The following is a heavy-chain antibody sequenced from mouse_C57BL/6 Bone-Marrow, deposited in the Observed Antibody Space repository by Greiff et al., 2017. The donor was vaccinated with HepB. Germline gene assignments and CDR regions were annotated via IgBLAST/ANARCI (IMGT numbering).Heavy chain of an antibody. J-gene: IGHJ1*03. Sequence: QVQLKQSGAELVRPGTSVKMSCKASGYTFTNYWIGWAKQRPGHGLEWIGDIYPGGGYTNYIEKFKGKATLTADKSSSTAYMQFSSLTSEDSAIYYCARSPITTGWYFDVWGTGTTVTVSS. CDR2: IYPGGGYT. CDR3: ARSPITTGWYFDV. V-gene: IGHV1-63*01. CDR1: GYTFTNYW. D-gene: IGHD1-1*01.